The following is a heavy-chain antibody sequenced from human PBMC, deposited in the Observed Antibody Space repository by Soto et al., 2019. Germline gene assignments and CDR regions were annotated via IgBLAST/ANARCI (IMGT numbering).Heavy chain of an antibody. CDR2: LSAYNGDT. J-gene: IGHJ3*02. V-gene: IGHV1-18*04. D-gene: IGHD3-10*01. CDR3: ARDARAFMDTPNAAFDI. CDR1: DSTFNTYG. Sequence: QGPLVQSGSEVKKPRASVKVSCKASDSTFNTYGVSWVRQAPGQGLAWMGWLSAYNGDTHSAHNLQDRVTMTRDPSTSIGYMELRGLRSDDTAVYYCARDARAFMDTPNAAFDIWGQGTVVTVSS.